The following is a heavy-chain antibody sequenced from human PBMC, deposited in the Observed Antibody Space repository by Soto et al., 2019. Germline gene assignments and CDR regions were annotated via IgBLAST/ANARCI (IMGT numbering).Heavy chain of an antibody. CDR1: GGTFSSYA. Sequence: SVKVSCKASGGTFSSYAISWVRQAPGQGLEWMGGIIPIFGTANYAQKFQGRVTITADESTSTAYMELSSLRSEDTAVYYCAREVEKGNSPFDYWGQGTLVTVSS. CDR2: IIPIFGTA. D-gene: IGHD1-1*01. V-gene: IGHV1-69*13. CDR3: AREVEKGNSPFDY. J-gene: IGHJ4*02.